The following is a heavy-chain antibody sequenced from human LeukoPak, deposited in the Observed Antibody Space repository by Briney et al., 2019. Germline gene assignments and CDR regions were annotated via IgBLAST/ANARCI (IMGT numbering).Heavy chain of an antibody. CDR1: GGSISSSSYY. CDR3: ARRAWYSSGWYGDYFDY. CDR2: IYYSGST. V-gene: IGHV4-39*01. D-gene: IGHD6-19*01. Sequence: PSETLSLTCTVSGGSISSSSYYWGWIRQPPGKGLEWIGSIYYSGSTYYNPSLKSRVTISVDTSKNQFSLKLSSVTAADTAVYHCARRAWYSSGWYGDYFDYWGQGTLVTVSS. J-gene: IGHJ4*02.